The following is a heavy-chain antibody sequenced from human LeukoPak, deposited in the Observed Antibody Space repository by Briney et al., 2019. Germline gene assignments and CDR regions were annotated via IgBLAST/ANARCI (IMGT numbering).Heavy chain of an antibody. Sequence: PSETLSLTCTVSGGSISSSSYHWGWIRQPPGKGLEWIGSIYYSGSTNYNPSLKSRVTISVDTSKNQFSLKLSSVTAADTAVYYCARVSRERSVLGFGAFDIWGQGTMVTVSS. CDR2: IYYSGST. J-gene: IGHJ3*02. CDR1: GGSISSSSYH. CDR3: ARVSRERSVLGFGAFDI. V-gene: IGHV4-39*07. D-gene: IGHD3-16*01.